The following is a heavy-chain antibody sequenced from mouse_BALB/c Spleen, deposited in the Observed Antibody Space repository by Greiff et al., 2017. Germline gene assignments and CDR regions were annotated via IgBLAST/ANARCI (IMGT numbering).Heavy chain of an antibody. D-gene: IGHD1-1*01. CDR1: GYTFTSYD. J-gene: IGHJ2*01. CDR3: ARNYGRSLDY. CDR2: IYPGDGST. V-gene: IGHV1S56*01. Sequence: QVQLKESGPELVKPGASVKISCKASGYTFTSYDIHWVKQRPGQGLEWIGCIYPGDGSTKYNEKFKGKATLTADKSSSTAYMQLSSLTSEDSAVYSCARNYGRSLDYWGQGTTLTVSS.